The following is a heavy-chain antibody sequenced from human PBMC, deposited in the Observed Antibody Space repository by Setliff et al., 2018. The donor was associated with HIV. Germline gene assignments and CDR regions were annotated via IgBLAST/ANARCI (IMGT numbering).Heavy chain of an antibody. CDR3: ARHDMRHYDFWSGSPSHWFDP. Sequence: SETLSLTCTVSGDSINTHYWSWIRQPPGKGLEWIGCISHSGKSYYNPALKRRVTVSVDTSKNQFSLKLSSETAADTAVYYCARHDMRHYDFWSGSPSHWFDPWGQGTLVTVSS. D-gene: IGHD3-3*01. J-gene: IGHJ5*02. CDR1: GDSINTHY. CDR2: ISHSGKS. V-gene: IGHV4-59*04.